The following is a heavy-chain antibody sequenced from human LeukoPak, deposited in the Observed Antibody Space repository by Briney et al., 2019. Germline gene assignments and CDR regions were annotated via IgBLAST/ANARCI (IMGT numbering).Heavy chain of an antibody. V-gene: IGHV3-7*01. J-gene: IGHJ5*02. D-gene: IGHD1-14*01. CDR3: AREMGATTP. Sequence: GGSLRLSCAASGFTFSSYAMSWVRQAPGKGLEWVANIKQDAREKYYVDSVKGRFTISRDNAKNSLYLQMNSLRTEDTAVYYCAREMGATTPWGQGTLVTVSS. CDR2: IKQDAREK. CDR1: GFTFSSYA.